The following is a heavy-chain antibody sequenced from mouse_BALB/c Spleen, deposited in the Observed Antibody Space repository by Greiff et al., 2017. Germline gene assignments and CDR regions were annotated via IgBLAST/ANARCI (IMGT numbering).Heavy chain of an antibody. J-gene: IGHJ3*01. V-gene: IGHV1-80*01. CDR2: IYPGDGDT. CDR1: GYAFSSYW. D-gene: IGHD1-1*01. CDR3: ARSTTAWFAY. Sequence: VQLVESGAELVRPGSSVKISCKASGYAFSSYWMNWVKQRPGQGLEWIGQIYPGDGDTNYNGKFKGKATLTADKSSSTAYMQLSSLTSEDSAVYFCARSTTAWFAYWGQGTLVTVSA.